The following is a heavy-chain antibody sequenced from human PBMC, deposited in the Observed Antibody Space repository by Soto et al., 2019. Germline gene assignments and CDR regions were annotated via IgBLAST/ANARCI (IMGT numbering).Heavy chain of an antibody. Sequence: SVKVSCKASGGTFSSYAISWVRQAPGQGLEWMGGIIPIFGTANYAQKFQGRVTITADESTSTAYMELSSLRSEDTAVYYCARWSRQGGSTSSPWGQGTLVTVSS. J-gene: IGHJ5*02. CDR2: IIPIFGTA. V-gene: IGHV1-69*13. D-gene: IGHD2-2*01. CDR3: ARWSRQGGSTSSP. CDR1: GGTFSSYA.